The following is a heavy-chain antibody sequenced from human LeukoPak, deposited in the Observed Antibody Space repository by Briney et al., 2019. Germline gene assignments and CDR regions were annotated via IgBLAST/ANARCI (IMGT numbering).Heavy chain of an antibody. CDR3: ARDWDYYDSSGYYDRPLIPDY. CDR1: GYTFTGYY. V-gene: IGHV1-2*02. D-gene: IGHD3-22*01. J-gene: IGHJ4*02. Sequence: AASVKVSCKASGYTFTGYYMHWVRQAPGQGLEWMGWINPNSGGTNYAQKFQGRVTMTRDTSISTAYMELSRLRSDDTAVYYCARDWDYYDSSGYYDRPLIPDYWGQGTLVTVSS. CDR2: INPNSGGT.